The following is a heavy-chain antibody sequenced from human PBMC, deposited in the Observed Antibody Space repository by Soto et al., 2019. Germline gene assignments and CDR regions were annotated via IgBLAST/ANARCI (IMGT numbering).Heavy chain of an antibody. CDR2: MNTNSGNT. Sequence: AVXVKASWKGFGYTFTSYDINWVRQATGKGLEWMGWMNTNSGNTGYEQKFQGRVTMTRNTSISTAYMELSSLRSEDTAVYYCARGFWFDPWGQGNLVTFSS. CDR3: ARGFWFDP. V-gene: IGHV1-8*01. J-gene: IGHJ5*02. CDR1: GYTFTSYD.